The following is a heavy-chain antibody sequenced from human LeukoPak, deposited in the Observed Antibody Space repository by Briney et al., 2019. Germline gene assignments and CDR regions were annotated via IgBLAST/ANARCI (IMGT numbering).Heavy chain of an antibody. D-gene: IGHD5-18*01. J-gene: IGHJ4*02. V-gene: IGHV4-39*07. CDR2: IYYSGST. CDR3: ARDLQLWSDY. Sequence: SETLSLTCTVSGGSISSYYWGWIRQPPGKGLEWIGSIYYSGSTYYNPSLKSRVTISVDTSKNQFSLKLSSVTAADTAVYYCARDLQLWSDYWGQGTLVTVSS. CDR1: GGSISSYY.